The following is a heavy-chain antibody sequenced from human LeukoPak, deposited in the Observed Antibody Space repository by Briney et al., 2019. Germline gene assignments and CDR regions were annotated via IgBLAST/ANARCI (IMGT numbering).Heavy chain of an antibody. CDR2: INPDGTNT. Sequence: GGSLRLSCAASGFTFTRHWMHWVRQAPGKGLMWVSRINPDGTNTRYADSVKGRFTISSDNANNTLYMQMNSLRVEDTDVYYCVRENGHHSWFDPWGPGTLVTVSS. V-gene: IGHV3-74*01. CDR3: VRENGHHSWFDP. J-gene: IGHJ5*02. CDR1: GFTFTRHW.